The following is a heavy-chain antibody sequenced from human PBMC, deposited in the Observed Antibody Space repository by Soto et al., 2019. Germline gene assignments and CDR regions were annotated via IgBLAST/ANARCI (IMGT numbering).Heavy chain of an antibody. Sequence: SETLSLTCTVSGGSISSYYWSWIRQSPGKGLEWIGYIYYSGSTNYNPSLKSRVTISVDTSKSQVSLKLSSVTAADTVVYYCATLSSAASLDYWGQGALVTVSS. CDR1: GGSISSYY. D-gene: IGHD6-25*01. J-gene: IGHJ4*02. CDR2: IYYSGST. CDR3: ATLSSAASLDY. V-gene: IGHV4-59*08.